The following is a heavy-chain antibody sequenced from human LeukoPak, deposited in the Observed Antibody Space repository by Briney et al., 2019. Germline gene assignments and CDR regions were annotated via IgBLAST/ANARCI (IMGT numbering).Heavy chain of an antibody. V-gene: IGHV4-4*07. CDR2: IYNSGST. CDR1: GGSISSYY. D-gene: IGHD2-2*01. Sequence: SETLSLTCTVSGGSISSYYWSWIRQPAGKGLEWIGRIYNSGSTNYNLSLKSRVTMSVDTSKNQFSLKLSSVTAADTAVYYCARERCSSTSCYAAFDIWGQGTMVTVSS. J-gene: IGHJ3*02. CDR3: ARERCSSTSCYAAFDI.